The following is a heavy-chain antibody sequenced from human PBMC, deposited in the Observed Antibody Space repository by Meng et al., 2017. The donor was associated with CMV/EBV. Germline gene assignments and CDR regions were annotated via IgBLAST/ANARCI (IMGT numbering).Heavy chain of an antibody. J-gene: IGHJ5*02. CDR2: MKSKTDGGTT. CDR1: GFTFSNAW. CDR3: TTDFILMVYDAVDWA. D-gene: IGHD2-8*01. V-gene: IGHV3-15*01. Sequence: GESLKISCAASGFTFSNAWMSWVRQAPGKGLEWVGRMKSKTDGGTTYYATPVKGRFTISRDESKNTLYLQMNSLKTEDTAVYYCTTDFILMVYDAVDWAWGQGTLVTVSS.